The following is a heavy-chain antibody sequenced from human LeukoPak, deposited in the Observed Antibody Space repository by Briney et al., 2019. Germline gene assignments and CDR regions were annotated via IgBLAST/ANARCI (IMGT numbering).Heavy chain of an antibody. Sequence: SETLSLTCTVSGGSISSSSYYWGWLRQPPGKGLEWIGSIYYSGSTNYNPSLKSRVTISVDTSKNQFSLKLSSVTAADTAVYYCAREIPASGYQLPLFDYWGQGTLVTVSS. CDR2: IYYSGST. CDR3: AREIPASGYQLPLFDY. V-gene: IGHV4-39*07. CDR1: GGSISSSSYY. D-gene: IGHD2-2*01. J-gene: IGHJ4*02.